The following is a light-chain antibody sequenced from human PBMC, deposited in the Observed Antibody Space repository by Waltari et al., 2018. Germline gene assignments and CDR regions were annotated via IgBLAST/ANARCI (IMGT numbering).Light chain of an antibody. J-gene: IGKJ4*01. Sequence: IVMTQSPATLSMSPGERATPPCRASQDISRKLAGYQHRPGQAPRVRIYGASTRATDIPARFSGSGGGTEFSPTISSLQSEDFAVYYCQQYDNWPSFSFGGGTKVDIK. V-gene: IGKV3-15*01. CDR3: QQYDNWPSFS. CDR2: GAS. CDR1: QDISRK.